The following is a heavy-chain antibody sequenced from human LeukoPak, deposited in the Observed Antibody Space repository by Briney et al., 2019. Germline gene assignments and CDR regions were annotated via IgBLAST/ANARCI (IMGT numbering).Heavy chain of an antibody. J-gene: IGHJ4*02. CDR1: GFTFSDHY. D-gene: IGHD6-13*01. CDR3: VRVGYGSKWQMDY. V-gene: IGHV3-11*01. Sequence: TGGSLRLSCAASGFTFSDHYMSWIRQAPGKGLEWVSYISTSGSTTYHADSVKGRFTISRDNAKKSLSLQMNTLRVDDTAVYYCVRVGYGSKWQMDYWGQGSLVIVSS. CDR2: ISTSGSTT.